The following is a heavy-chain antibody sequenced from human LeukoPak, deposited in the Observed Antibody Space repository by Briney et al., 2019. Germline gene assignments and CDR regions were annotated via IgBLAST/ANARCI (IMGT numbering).Heavy chain of an antibody. J-gene: IGHJ5*02. D-gene: IGHD2-2*01. CDR3: VRGYCSSTSCLNNWFDP. V-gene: IGHV4-61*02. CDR1: GGSISSDTCY. Sequence: SETLSLTCTVSGGSISSDTCYWSWIRQPAGKGLEWIGRMYNSGSTNYNPSLKSRVTISVDTSNNQFSLRLSSVTAADTAVYYCVRGYCSSTSCLNNWFDPWGQGTLVTVSS. CDR2: MYNSGST.